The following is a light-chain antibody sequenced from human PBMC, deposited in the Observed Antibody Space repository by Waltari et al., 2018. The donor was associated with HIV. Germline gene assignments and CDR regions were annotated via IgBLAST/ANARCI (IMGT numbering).Light chain of an antibody. CDR1: ERFLYSDGNTY. CDR2: RVS. Sequence: TKSPVSLSVTPAQPASITCTSSERFLYSDGNTYLYWFHHRPGQSPRRLIYRVSNLDPAVADRFSGSGSGMNFTLTISKIEAEDVGFYYCMQGTHWPPTCGGGTRLDIK. J-gene: IGKJ2*01. V-gene: IGKV2-30*01. CDR3: MQGTHWPPT.